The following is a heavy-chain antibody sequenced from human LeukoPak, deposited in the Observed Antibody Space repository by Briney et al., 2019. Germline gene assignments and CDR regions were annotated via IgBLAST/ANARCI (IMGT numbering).Heavy chain of an antibody. J-gene: IGHJ4*02. D-gene: IGHD2-15*01. CDR1: GFTFSNYG. Sequence: GGSLRLSCAASGFTFSNYGMHWVRQAPGKGLEWVALIRYDGSNKYYADSVKGQFTISRDNSKNTLYLQMNSLRAEDTAVYYCAKSYCTGGSCFSDYWGQGTLVTVSS. CDR3: AKSYCTGGSCFSDY. CDR2: IRYDGSNK. V-gene: IGHV3-30*02.